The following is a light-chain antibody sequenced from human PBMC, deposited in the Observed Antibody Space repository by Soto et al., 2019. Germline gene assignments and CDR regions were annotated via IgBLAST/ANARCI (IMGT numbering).Light chain of an antibody. CDR1: QSISSW. CDR2: DAS. Sequence: IHITQSPSTLSASVGDRVTITCRASQSISSWLAWYQQKPGKAPKLLIYDASSLESGVPSRFSGSGSGAEFTLTISSLQPDDFATYYSQQYNSFPITFGQGTRLEI. J-gene: IGKJ5*01. CDR3: QQYNSFPIT. V-gene: IGKV1-5*01.